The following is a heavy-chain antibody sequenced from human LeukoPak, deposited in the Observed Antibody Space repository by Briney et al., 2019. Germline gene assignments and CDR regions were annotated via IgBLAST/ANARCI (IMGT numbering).Heavy chain of an antibody. CDR2: IDWNSEII. D-gene: IGHD6-25*01. V-gene: IGHV3-9*01. CDR1: GFTFEDHA. Sequence: GRSLRLSCAASGFTFEDHAMHWVRQAPGKGLEWVSSIDWNSEIIAYADSVKGRFSIARDNAKNSLYLEMHVLRAEDTALYYCAKDIAAGGEGFYYAMDVWGQGTTVTVSS. J-gene: IGHJ6*02. CDR3: AKDIAAGGEGFYYAMDV.